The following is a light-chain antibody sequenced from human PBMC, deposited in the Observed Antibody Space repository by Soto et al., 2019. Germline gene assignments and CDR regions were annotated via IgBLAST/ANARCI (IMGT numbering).Light chain of an antibody. Sequence: ESVLRQSPGTLSLFPRKRATLSCRASQSVGTEYLDWYRLKPGQAPRLLSYAASSRASGIPDRFSGSGSGTDFSLTISRPEPEDFAVYYCQQYGSSPTFGQGTRLE. CDR2: AAS. CDR3: QQYGSSPT. CDR1: QSVGTEY. V-gene: IGKV3-20*01. J-gene: IGKJ5*01.